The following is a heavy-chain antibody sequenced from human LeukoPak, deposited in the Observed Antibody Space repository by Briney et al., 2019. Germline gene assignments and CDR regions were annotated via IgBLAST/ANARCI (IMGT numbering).Heavy chain of an antibody. CDR2: IYYSGST. V-gene: IGHV4-61*01. CDR3: AGTPYYGSGSSPDY. D-gene: IGHD3-10*01. CDR1: GGXVSSGSYY. J-gene: IGHJ4*02. Sequence: SETLSLTCTVSGGXVSSGSYYWSWIRQPPGKGLEWLGYIYYSGSTNYNPSLKSRVTISVDTSKNQFSLKLSSVTAADTAVYYCAGTPYYGSGSSPDYWGQGTLVTVSS.